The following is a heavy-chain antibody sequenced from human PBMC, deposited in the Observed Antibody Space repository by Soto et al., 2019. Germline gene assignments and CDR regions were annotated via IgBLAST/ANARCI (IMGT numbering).Heavy chain of an antibody. J-gene: IGHJ4*02. CDR1: GFTFSSYW. CDR2: INSDGSST. CDR3: AKYTSGPGGVDC. D-gene: IGHD6-19*01. Sequence: EVQLVESGGGLVQPGGSLRLSCAASGFTFSSYWMHWVRQAPGKGLVWVSRINSDGSSTSYADSVKGRFTISRDNATNTLYLQMNSLRAEDTAVYYCAKYTSGPGGVDCWGQGTLVTVSS. V-gene: IGHV3-74*01.